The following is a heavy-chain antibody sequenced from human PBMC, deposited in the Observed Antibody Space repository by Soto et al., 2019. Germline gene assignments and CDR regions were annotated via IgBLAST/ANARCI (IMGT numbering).Heavy chain of an antibody. V-gene: IGHV4-30-2*05. D-gene: IGHD3-10*01. CDR2: IYYSGST. J-gene: IGHJ5*02. Sequence: QLQLQESGSGLVKPSQTLSLTCAVSGGSISSGGYSWSWIRQPPGKGLEWIGYIYYSGSTYYNPSLKSRVTISVDTSKNQFSLKLSSVTAADTAVYYCARGSITMVRGVMGWFDPWGQGTLVTVSS. CDR3: ARGSITMVRGVMGWFDP. CDR1: GGSISSGGYS.